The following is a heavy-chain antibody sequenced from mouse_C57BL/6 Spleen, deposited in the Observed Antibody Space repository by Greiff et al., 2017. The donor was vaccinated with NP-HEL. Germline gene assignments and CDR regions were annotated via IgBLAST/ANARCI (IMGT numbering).Heavy chain of an antibody. J-gene: IGHJ2*01. CDR3: ERRGIYYGNYGDFDY. CDR1: GYAFSSYW. D-gene: IGHD2-1*01. CDR2: IYPGDGDT. V-gene: IGHV1-80*01. Sequence: QVQLQQSGAELVKPGASVKISCKASGYAFSSYWMNWVKQRPGKGLEWIGQIYPGDGDTNYNGKFKGKATLTADKSSSTAYMQLSSLTSEDSAFYFCERRGIYYGNYGDFDYWGQGTTLTVSS.